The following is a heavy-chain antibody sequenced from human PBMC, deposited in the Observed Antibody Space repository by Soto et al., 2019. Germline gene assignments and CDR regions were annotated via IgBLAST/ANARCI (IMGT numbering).Heavy chain of an antibody. CDR3: ARAIGPTLFDY. CDR1: GFTFSSYD. J-gene: IGHJ4*02. V-gene: IGHV3-13*04. D-gene: IGHD3-22*01. CDR2: IGTAGDT. Sequence: EVQLVESGGGLVQPGGSLRLYCSASGFTFSSYDMHWVRQGPGKGLEWVSAIGTAGDTNYVGSVKGRFTISRENDKNSLYLQMNSLRAGDTAIYFCARAIGPTLFDYWGQGTMVTVSS.